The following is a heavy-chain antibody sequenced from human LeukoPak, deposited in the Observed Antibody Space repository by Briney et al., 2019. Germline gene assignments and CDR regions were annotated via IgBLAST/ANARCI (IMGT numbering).Heavy chain of an antibody. V-gene: IGHV3-21*01. D-gene: IGHD3-10*01. Sequence: GGSLRLSCAASGFTFSSYSMNWVRQAPGKGLEWVSSISSSSSYINYADSVKGRFTISRDNAKNSLYLQMNSLRAEDTAVYYCARDGLGFEAAIDYWGQGTLVTVSS. CDR1: GFTFSSYS. CDR3: ARDGLGFEAAIDY. J-gene: IGHJ4*02. CDR2: ISSSSSYI.